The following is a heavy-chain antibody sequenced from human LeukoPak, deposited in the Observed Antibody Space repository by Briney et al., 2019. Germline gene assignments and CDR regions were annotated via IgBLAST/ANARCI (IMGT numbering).Heavy chain of an antibody. CDR2: THHTGSS. V-gene: IGHV4-61*08. D-gene: IGHD6-19*01. Sequence: SATLSLTCTVSGDPVSSGDFYWSWIRQSPGRGLQWIAYTHHTGSSNYSPSLRSRVPISMDTSKNQFSLNLNSVTAADTAVYYCARQLAQAEGRAFDIWGQGTKVTVSS. CDR3: ARQLAQAEGRAFDI. CDR1: GDPVSSGDFY. J-gene: IGHJ3*02.